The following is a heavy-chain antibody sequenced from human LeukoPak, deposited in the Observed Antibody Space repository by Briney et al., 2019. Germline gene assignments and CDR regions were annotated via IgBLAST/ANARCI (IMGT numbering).Heavy chain of an antibody. J-gene: IGHJ6*02. CDR2: IKQDGSEK. V-gene: IGHV3-7*01. CDR3: ARAGHRDSSGFYGMDV. Sequence: GGSLRLSSAASGFTFSTYWMCWVRQAPGKGLEWVANIKQDGSEKYYVDSVKGRFTISRDNAKNSLYLQMNSLRAEDTAVYYCARAGHRDSSGFYGMDVWGQGTTVTVSS. CDR1: GFTFSTYW. D-gene: IGHD6-19*01.